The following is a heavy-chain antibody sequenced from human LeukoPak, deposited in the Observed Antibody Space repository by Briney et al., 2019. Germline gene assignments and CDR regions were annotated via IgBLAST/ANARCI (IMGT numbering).Heavy chain of an antibody. Sequence: ASVKVSCKASGYTFTCYYMHWVRQAPGQGLEWMGWINPNSGGTNYAQKFQGRVTMTRDTSISTAYMELSRLRSDDTAVYYCARDLGFNHGRLVGATGSLYYYYYYMDVWGKGTTVTVSS. CDR2: INPNSGGT. CDR3: ARDLGFNHGRLVGATGSLYYYYYYMDV. D-gene: IGHD1-26*01. J-gene: IGHJ6*03. V-gene: IGHV1-2*02. CDR1: GYTFTCYY.